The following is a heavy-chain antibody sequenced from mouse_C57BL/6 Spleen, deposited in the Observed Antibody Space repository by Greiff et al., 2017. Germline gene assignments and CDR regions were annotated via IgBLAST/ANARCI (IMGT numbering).Heavy chain of an antibody. CDR3: ARSRLRSHFDV. V-gene: IGHV1-59*01. D-gene: IGHD1-1*01. Sequence: QVQLQQPGAELVRPGTSVKLSCKASGYTFTSYWMHWVKQRPGQGLEWIGVIDPSDSYTNYNQKFKGKATLTVDTSSSTAYMQLSSLTSEVSAVDYCARSRLRSHFDVWGQGTTLTVSS. CDR1: GYTFTSYW. CDR2: IDPSDSYT. J-gene: IGHJ1*01.